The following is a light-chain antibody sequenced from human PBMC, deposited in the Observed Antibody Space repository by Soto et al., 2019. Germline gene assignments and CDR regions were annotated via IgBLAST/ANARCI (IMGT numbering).Light chain of an antibody. Sequence: QSALTQPASVSGSPGQSITISCTGTRSDVGSYNLVSWYQQHPGKAPKLMIYEGSKRPSGVSNRFSGSKSGNTASLTISGLQAEDEADYYCCSYAGSIPYVFGTGTKLTVL. CDR3: CSYAGSIPYV. CDR2: EGS. V-gene: IGLV2-23*01. CDR1: RSDVGSYNL. J-gene: IGLJ1*01.